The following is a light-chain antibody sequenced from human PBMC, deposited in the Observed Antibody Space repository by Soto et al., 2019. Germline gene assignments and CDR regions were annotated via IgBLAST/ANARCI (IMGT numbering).Light chain of an antibody. V-gene: IGKV1-17*03. CDR1: QGISKY. CDR2: AAS. CDR3: LLPNSHPTP. J-gene: IGKJ5*01. Sequence: QSAMSASVGDRFTITCRASQGISKYLAWFQQKPGKVPKRLIYAASSLQSGVPSRFSGSGSGTEFTLTISCLQPEDCATYCSLLPNSHPTPSGQLTRPE.